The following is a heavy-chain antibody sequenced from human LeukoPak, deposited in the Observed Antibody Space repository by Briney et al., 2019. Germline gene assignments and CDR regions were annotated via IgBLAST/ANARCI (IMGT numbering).Heavy chain of an antibody. J-gene: IGHJ4*02. CDR1: GYTFTSYY. Sequence: ASVKVSCKASGYTFTSYYMHWVRQAPGQGLEWMGIINPSGGSTSYAQKFQGRVTMTRDTSTSTVYMELSSLRSEDTAVYYCARGGSYYDILTGYYKYYFDYWGQGTLVTVSS. CDR2: INPSGGST. V-gene: IGHV1-46*01. D-gene: IGHD3-9*01. CDR3: ARGGSYYDILTGYYKYYFDY.